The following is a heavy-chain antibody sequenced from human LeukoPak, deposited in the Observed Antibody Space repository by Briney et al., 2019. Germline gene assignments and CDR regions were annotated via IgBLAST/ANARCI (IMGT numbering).Heavy chain of an antibody. J-gene: IGHJ4*02. CDR1: GYTFTSYC. Sequence: ASVKVSCKASGYTFTSYCISWVRQAPGQGLEWMGWISAYNGNTNYAQTLQGRVTMTTDTSTSTAYMELRSLRSDDPAVYYCARRPRYCGGDCYADFWGQETLVSVP. CDR2: ISAYNGNT. CDR3: ARRPRYCGGDCYADF. D-gene: IGHD2-21*02. V-gene: IGHV1-18*01.